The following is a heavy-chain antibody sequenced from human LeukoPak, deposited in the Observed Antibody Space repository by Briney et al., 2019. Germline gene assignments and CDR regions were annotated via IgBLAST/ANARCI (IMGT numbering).Heavy chain of an antibody. D-gene: IGHD1-1*01. Sequence: SQTLSLTCTVSGGSISSYYWSWIRQPPGKGLEWIGYIYSSGSTNYNPSLKSRVTISVATSKNQFSLKLSSVTAADTAVYYCARAGVEVRLALFDYWGQGTLVTVSS. J-gene: IGHJ4*02. CDR3: ARAGVEVRLALFDY. V-gene: IGHV4-59*01. CDR1: GGSISSYY. CDR2: IYSSGST.